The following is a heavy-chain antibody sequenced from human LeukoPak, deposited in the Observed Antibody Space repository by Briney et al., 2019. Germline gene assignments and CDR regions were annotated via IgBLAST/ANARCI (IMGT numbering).Heavy chain of an antibody. CDR1: GGSFSGYY. D-gene: IGHD2-15*01. Sequence: SETLSLTCAVYGGSFSGYYWSWIRQPPGKGLEWIGEINHSGSTNYNPSLKSRVTISVDTSKNQFSLKLNSVTAADTAVYYCARDSSLYCSGGSCYQYFQHWGQGTLVTVSS. J-gene: IGHJ1*01. V-gene: IGHV4-34*01. CDR2: INHSGST. CDR3: ARDSSLYCSGGSCYQYFQH.